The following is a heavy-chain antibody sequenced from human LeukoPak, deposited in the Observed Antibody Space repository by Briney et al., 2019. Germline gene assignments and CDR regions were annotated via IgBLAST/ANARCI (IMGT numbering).Heavy chain of an antibody. Sequence: GGSLRLSCAASGFTFSSYGMSWVRQAPGKVLEWVSAISGSGGSTYYADSVKGRFTISRDNSKNTLYLQMNSLRAEDTAVYYCAKDLSSLNIVVVVAATPDYWGQGTLVTVSS. CDR2: ISGSGGST. V-gene: IGHV3-23*01. CDR3: AKDLSSLNIVVVVAATPDY. CDR1: GFTFSSYG. J-gene: IGHJ4*02. D-gene: IGHD2-15*01.